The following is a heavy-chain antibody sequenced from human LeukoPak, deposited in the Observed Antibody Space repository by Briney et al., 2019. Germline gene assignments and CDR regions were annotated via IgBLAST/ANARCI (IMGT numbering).Heavy chain of an antibody. Sequence: PGGSPRLSCAASGFTFSSYAMHWVRQAPGKGLEWVAVISYDGSNKYYADSVKGRFTISRDNSKNTLYLQMNSLRAEDTAVYYCARDRFPDYDYVWGEFGYWGQGTLVTVSS. J-gene: IGHJ4*02. V-gene: IGHV3-30*04. CDR2: ISYDGSNK. CDR1: GFTFSSYA. D-gene: IGHD3-16*01. CDR3: ARDRFPDYDYVWGEFGY.